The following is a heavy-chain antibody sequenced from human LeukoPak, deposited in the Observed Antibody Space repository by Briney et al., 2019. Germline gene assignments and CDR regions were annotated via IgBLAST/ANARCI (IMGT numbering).Heavy chain of an antibody. CDR2: INPGGGST. J-gene: IGHJ4*02. CDR1: GYTFTSYY. Sequence: ASVKVSCKASGYTFTSYYMHWVRQAPGQGLEWMGIINPGGGSTSYAQKFQGRVTMTRNTSISTAYMELSSLRSEDTVVYYCAIDYRFHFDYWGQGTLVTVSS. V-gene: IGHV1-46*01. D-gene: IGHD4-11*01. CDR3: AIDYRFHFDY.